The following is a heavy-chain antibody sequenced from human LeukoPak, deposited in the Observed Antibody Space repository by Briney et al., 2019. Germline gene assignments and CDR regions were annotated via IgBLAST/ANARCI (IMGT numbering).Heavy chain of an antibody. V-gene: IGHV4-30-4*08. D-gene: IGHD3-10*01. CDR1: GGAISSGDYY. Sequence: SQTLSLTCTVSGGAISSGDYYWSWIRQPPGKGLEWIGYIYYSGSTYYNPSLKSRVTISVDTSKNQFSLKLSSVTASDTAVYYCARVYYGSGSHDYWGQGTLVTVSS. CDR2: IYYSGST. J-gene: IGHJ4*02. CDR3: ARVYYGSGSHDY.